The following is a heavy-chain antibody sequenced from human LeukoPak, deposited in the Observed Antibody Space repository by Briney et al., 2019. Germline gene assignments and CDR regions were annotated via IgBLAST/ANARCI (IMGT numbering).Heavy chain of an antibody. CDR3: AKRHDSSGPTGYFDY. CDR2: VTSGGST. Sequence: GSLRLSCAASGFTFTNYATSWVRQAPGKGLEWVSSVTSGGSTYYADSVKGRFTISRDNSKNTLDLQMNSLRAGDTAVYYCAKRHDSSGPTGYFDYWGQGTLVTVSS. CDR1: GFTFTNYA. J-gene: IGHJ4*02. D-gene: IGHD3-22*01. V-gene: IGHV3-23*01.